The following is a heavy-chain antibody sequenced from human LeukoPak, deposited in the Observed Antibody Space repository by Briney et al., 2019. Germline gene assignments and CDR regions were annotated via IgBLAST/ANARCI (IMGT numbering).Heavy chain of an antibody. D-gene: IGHD1-26*01. CDR1: GFTFSSYA. CDR2: VSGSGAHT. J-gene: IGHJ4*02. V-gene: IGHV3-23*01. CDR3: AKLPLRGSPSDY. Sequence: GSLRLSCAASGFTFSSYAMTWVRQAPGKGLQWVSAVSGSGAHTYYADSVKGRFTISRDNSKNTLYLQMNSLRAEDTAVYYCAKLPLRGSPSDYWGQGTLVTVSS.